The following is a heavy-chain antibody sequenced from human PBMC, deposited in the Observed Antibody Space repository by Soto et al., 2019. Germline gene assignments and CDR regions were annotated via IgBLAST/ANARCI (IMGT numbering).Heavy chain of an antibody. Sequence: QVQLVESGGGVVQPGRSLRLSCAASGFTFSSCAMHWVRQAPGKGLEWVALISYDGSNKYYADSVKGRFSIYRDNSKNTLYLQWKRLGDDDKAVYYCARDNLDFRLLECSYYFDYWGQGTLVTVSS. CDR3: ARDNLDFRLLECSYYFDY. CDR1: GFTFSSCA. J-gene: IGHJ4*02. V-gene: IGHV3-30-3*01. CDR2: ISYDGSNK. D-gene: IGHD3-3*01.